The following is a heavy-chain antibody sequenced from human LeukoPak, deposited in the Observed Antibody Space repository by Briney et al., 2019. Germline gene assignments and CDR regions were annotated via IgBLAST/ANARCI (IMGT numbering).Heavy chain of an antibody. CDR3: ARDDGSSWFNYYYMDV. V-gene: IGHV3-30*02. CDR1: GFTFSHYA. J-gene: IGHJ6*03. Sequence: GGSLRLSCAASGFTFSHYAMHWVRQAPGKGLEWVAFIRYDGNNKNYADFVKGRFTISRDNAKNTLYLQVNSLRAEDTAVYYCARDDGSSWFNYYYMDVWGKGTTVTISS. CDR2: IRYDGNNK. D-gene: IGHD6-13*01.